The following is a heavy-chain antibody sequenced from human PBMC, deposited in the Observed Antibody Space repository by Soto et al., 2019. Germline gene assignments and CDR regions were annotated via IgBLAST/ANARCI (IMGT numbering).Heavy chain of an antibody. CDR1: GFTVSSNY. J-gene: IGHJ4*02. V-gene: IGHV3-66*01. CDR3: ARDRWSKMTSYYFDY. CDR2: IYSGGST. D-gene: IGHD2-8*01. Sequence: GGSLRLSCAASGFTVSSNYMSWIRQAPGKGLEWVSVIYSGGSTYYADSVKGRFTISRDNSKNTLYIQMNSLRAEDTAVYYCARDRWSKMTSYYFDYWGQGTLVTVSS.